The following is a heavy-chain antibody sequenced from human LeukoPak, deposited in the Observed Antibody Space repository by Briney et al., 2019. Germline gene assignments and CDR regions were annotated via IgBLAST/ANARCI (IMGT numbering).Heavy chain of an antibody. Sequence: ASVKVSCKASGYTFNNYGISWVRQAPGQGLEWMGWVSPYNGDTNYAQKFRGRVTMYTDTSTSTAYMELRSLRFDDTAIYYCVKDWHILTGRNCFDPWGQGTLVTVSS. CDR2: VSPYNGDT. V-gene: IGHV1-18*01. J-gene: IGHJ5*02. CDR1: GYTFNNYG. CDR3: VKDWHILTGRNCFDP. D-gene: IGHD3-9*01.